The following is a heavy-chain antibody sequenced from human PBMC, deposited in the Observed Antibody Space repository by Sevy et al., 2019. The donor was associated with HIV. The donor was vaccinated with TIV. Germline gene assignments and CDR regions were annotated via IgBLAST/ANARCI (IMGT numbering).Heavy chain of an antibody. D-gene: IGHD6-19*01. Sequence: GGSLKLSCAASGFIFANYAIQWVRQAPGKGLEYVSSISSNSIVTKYANSVKGRFTISRDNSKNTLYLQMGSLRDEDMAVYYCARFSGWESGDYIDFWGHGTLVTVSS. CDR3: ARFSGWESGDYIDF. CDR1: GFIFANYA. CDR2: ISSNSIVT. V-gene: IGHV3-64*01. J-gene: IGHJ4*01.